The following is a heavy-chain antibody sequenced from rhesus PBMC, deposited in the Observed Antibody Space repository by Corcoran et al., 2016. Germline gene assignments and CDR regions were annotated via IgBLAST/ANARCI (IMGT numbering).Heavy chain of an antibody. V-gene: IGHV3-178*01. J-gene: IGHJ4*01. CDR1: GFTFSDYY. Sequence: EVQLVESGGGLAKPGGSLRLSCAASGFTFSDYYLDWVRQAPGKGLAWVSRISKGGGSTWYADSVKGRFTISRENAKNTLYLQMDGLRADDTAVYYCARGARSPIYFDYWGQGVLVTVSS. CDR3: ARGARSPIYFDY. CDR2: ISKGGGST. D-gene: IGHD2-15*01.